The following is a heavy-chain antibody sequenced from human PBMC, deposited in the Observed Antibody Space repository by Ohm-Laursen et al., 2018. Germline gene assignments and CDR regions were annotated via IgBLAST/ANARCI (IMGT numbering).Heavy chain of an antibody. V-gene: IGHV1-18*01. CDR2: ISAYNGNT. CDR1: GYTFTSYG. CDR3: ARDNRRVGATPVGS. D-gene: IGHD1-26*01. J-gene: IGHJ5*02. Sequence: ASVKVSCKTSGYTFTSYGISWVRQAPGQGLEWMGWISAYNGNTNYAQKLQGRVTMTTDTSTSTAYMELRSLRSDDTAVYYCARDNRRVGATPVGSWGQGTLVTVSS.